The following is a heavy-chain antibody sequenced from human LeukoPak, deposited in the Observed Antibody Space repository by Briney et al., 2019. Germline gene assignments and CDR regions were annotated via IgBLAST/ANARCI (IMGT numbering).Heavy chain of an antibody. CDR1: GGSFSGYY. J-gene: IGHJ6*03. Sequence: KPSETLSLTCAVYGGSFSGYYWSWIRQPPGKGLEWIGEINHSGSTNYNPSLKSRVTISVDTSKNQFSLKLSSVTAADTAVYYCARGRNNWNYFSTYYYMDVWGKGTTVTVSS. CDR2: INHSGST. CDR3: ARGRNNWNYFSTYYYMDV. D-gene: IGHD1-7*01. V-gene: IGHV4-34*01.